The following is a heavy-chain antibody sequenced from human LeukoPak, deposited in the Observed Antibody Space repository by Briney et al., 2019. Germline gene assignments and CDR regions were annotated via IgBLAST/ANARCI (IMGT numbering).Heavy chain of an antibody. Sequence: SETLSLTCAVYGGSFSGYYWSWIRQPPGKGLEWIGEINHSGSTNYNPSLKSRVTISVDTSKNQFSLKLSSVTAADTAVYYCARGGINMVRGVPNNWFDPWGQGTLVTVSS. CDR1: GGSFSGYY. V-gene: IGHV4-34*01. J-gene: IGHJ5*02. CDR2: INHSGST. CDR3: ARGGINMVRGVPNNWFDP. D-gene: IGHD3-10*01.